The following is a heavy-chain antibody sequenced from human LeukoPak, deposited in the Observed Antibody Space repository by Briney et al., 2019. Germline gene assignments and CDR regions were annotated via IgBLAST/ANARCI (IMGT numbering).Heavy chain of an antibody. D-gene: IGHD2-15*01. CDR1: GFTFSGYW. J-gene: IGHJ4*02. CDR3: ARDSAAFDY. V-gene: IGHV3-7*01. CDR2: IKQDGSEK. Sequence: GGSLRLSCAASGFTFSGYWMSWVRQAPGKGLEWVANIKQDGSEKYYVDSVKGRFTISRDNAKNSLYLQMNSLRAEDTTVYYCARDSAAFDYWGQGTLVTVSS.